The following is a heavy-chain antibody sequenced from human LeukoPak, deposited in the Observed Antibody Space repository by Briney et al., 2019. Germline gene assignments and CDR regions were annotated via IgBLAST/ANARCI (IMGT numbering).Heavy chain of an antibody. CDR2: MNPNSGNT. CDR1: GYTFTSYD. D-gene: IGHD3-3*01. CDR3: ARGPPLFGVVIFFDY. Sequence: ASVKVSCKASGYTFTSYDINWVRQATGRGLEWMGWMNPNSGNTGYAQKFQGRVTMTRNTSISTAYMELSSLRSEDTAVYYCARGPPLFGVVIFFDYWGQGTLVTVSS. V-gene: IGHV1-8*01. J-gene: IGHJ4*02.